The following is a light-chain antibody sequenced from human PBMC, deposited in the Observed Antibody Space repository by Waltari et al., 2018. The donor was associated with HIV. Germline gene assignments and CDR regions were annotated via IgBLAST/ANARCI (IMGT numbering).Light chain of an antibody. CDR2: GAS. J-gene: IGKJ2*01. V-gene: IGKV3-20*01. CDR1: QSVSSSY. CDR3: QQFGSSPPYT. Sequence: DIVLTQSPGTLSFSPGERATLSCRASQSVSSSYLAWYQQKPGQAPRLLIYGASSRATGIPDFTLTISRLEPEDFAVYYCQQFGSSPPYTFGQGTKLEIK.